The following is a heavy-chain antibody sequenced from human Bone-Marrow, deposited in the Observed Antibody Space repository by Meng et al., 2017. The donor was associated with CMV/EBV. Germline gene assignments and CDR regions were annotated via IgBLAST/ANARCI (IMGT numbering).Heavy chain of an antibody. D-gene: IGHD6-19*01. V-gene: IGHV3-23*01. CDR2: ISGRGGST. Sequence: GESLKISCAASGFTFSSYAMSWVRQAPGRGLEWVSAISGRGGSTYYADSVKGRFTLSRDNSKNTLYLQMNSLRAEDTAVYYCAKRRSGWDQYFDYWGQGTLVTCSS. CDR3: AKRRSGWDQYFDY. J-gene: IGHJ4*02. CDR1: GFTFSSYA.